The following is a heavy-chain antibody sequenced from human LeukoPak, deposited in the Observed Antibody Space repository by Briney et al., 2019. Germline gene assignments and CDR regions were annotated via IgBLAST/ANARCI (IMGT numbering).Heavy chain of an antibody. V-gene: IGHV1-18*01. CDR3: ALRGDYDFYFDY. CDR2: ISPYNGNT. Sequence: ASVKVSCKASGYTFTSYGISWVRQAPGQGLEWMGWISPYNGNTNYAQKLQGRVTMTRDTSTSTVYMELSSLRSEDTAVYYCALRGDYDFYFDYWGQGTLVTVSS. D-gene: IGHD5-12*01. J-gene: IGHJ4*02. CDR1: GYTFTSYG.